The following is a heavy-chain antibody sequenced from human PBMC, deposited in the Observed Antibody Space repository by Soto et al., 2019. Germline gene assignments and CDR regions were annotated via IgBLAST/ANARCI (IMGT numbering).Heavy chain of an antibody. D-gene: IGHD6-13*01. Sequence: QVQLQESGPGLVKPSETLSLTCTVSGGPITSGTYCWGWIRQPPGRGLEWIGRIPYSGSTYYNPYLDRMTISVYTSKNQSSLRLNSVTAAVTAVYYCARRVGCSNWYAFDVWGQGTIVTVSS. CDR1: GGPITSGTYC. CDR2: IPYSGST. J-gene: IGHJ3*01. V-gene: IGHV4-39*01. CDR3: ARRVGCSNWYAFDV.